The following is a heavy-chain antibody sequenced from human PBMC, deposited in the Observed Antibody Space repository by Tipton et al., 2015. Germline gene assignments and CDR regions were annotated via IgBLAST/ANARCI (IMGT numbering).Heavy chain of an antibody. Sequence: TLSLTCSVSGGSISGRYWTWIRQSPGKGLEWIGYTYYTGGTKYNPSLESRLTISLGTSENQFSLKLSSVTAADTAVYFCARGVRVGNTGYYLDYWGQGTLVTVSS. CDR1: GGSISGRY. CDR2: TYYTGGT. D-gene: IGHD3-9*01. V-gene: IGHV4-59*11. CDR3: ARGVRVGNTGYYLDY. J-gene: IGHJ4*02.